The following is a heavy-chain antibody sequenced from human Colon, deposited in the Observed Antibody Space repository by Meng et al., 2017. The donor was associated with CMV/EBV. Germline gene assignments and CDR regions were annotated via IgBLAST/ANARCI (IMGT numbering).Heavy chain of an antibody. CDR2: TRYDGNYE. V-gene: IGHV3-30*02. J-gene: IGHJ4*02. CDR1: GFTFSSYA. CDR3: AKGREGHNSYSFDL. Sequence: GESLKISCAASGFTFSSYAMSWVRQAPGKGLEWVAFTRYDGNYERYIDAVKGRYTISRDKSKSTVYLQMNSLRGEDTAVYYCAKGREGHNSYSFDLWGQGTLVTVSS. D-gene: IGHD5-24*01.